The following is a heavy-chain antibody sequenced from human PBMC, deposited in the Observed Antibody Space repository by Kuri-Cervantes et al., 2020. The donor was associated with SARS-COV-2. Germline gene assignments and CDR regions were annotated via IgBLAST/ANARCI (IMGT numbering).Heavy chain of an antibody. V-gene: IGHV1-2*02. CDR2: INPNSGGT. D-gene: IGHD2-2*02. Sequence: APVKVSCKASGYTFTGYYMHWVRQAPGQGLEWMGWINPNSGGTNYAQKFQGRVTMTRDTSISTAYMELSRLRSDDTAVYYCAVYCSSTSCYNQWGQGTLVTVSS. CDR1: GYTFTGYY. J-gene: IGHJ4*02. CDR3: AVYCSSTSCYNQ.